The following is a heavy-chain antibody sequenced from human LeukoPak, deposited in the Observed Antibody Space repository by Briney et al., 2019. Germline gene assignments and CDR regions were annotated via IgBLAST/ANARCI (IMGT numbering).Heavy chain of an antibody. J-gene: IGHJ5*02. Sequence: KPSETLSLTCSVSGYSISSGYYWGWIRQPPGKGLEGIGSNYHSGSTYYNPSLKSRVTISVDTSKNRFSLKLTSVTAADTAVYYCARASIFGVVRTFFNWFDPWGQGTLVTVSS. CDR2: NYHSGST. CDR1: GYSISSGYY. V-gene: IGHV4-38-2*02. D-gene: IGHD3-3*01. CDR3: ARASIFGVVRTFFNWFDP.